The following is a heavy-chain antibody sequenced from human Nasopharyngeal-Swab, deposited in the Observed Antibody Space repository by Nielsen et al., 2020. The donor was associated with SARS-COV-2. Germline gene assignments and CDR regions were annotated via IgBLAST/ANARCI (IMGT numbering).Heavy chain of an antibody. V-gene: IGHV3-30*04. Sequence: GKSLKISCAASGFTFSSYEMNWVRQAPGKGLEWVAVISYDGSSSYYADSVKGRFIISRDNSKNTLYLRMNSLRAEDTAVYYCARGNGSYYLYIWDNWGQGTLVTVSS. CDR2: ISYDGSSS. CDR3: ARGNGSYYLYIWDN. CDR1: GFTFSSYE. D-gene: IGHD1-26*01. J-gene: IGHJ4*02.